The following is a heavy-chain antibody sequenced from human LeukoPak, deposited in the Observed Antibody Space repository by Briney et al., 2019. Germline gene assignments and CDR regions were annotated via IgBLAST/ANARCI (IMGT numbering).Heavy chain of an antibody. J-gene: IGHJ4*02. CDR2: ISYDGSNK. CDR3: AKMGSGWYKD. V-gene: IGHV3-30*18. Sequence: GGSLRLSCAASGFTFSSYGMHWVRQAPGKGLEWVAVISYDGSNKYYADSVKGRFIISRDNSKNTLYLQMNSLRAEDTAVYYCAKMGSGWYKDWGQGTLVTVSS. D-gene: IGHD6-19*01. CDR1: GFTFSSYG.